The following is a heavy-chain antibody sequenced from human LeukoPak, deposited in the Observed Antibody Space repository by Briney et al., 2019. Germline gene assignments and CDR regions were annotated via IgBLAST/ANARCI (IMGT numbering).Heavy chain of an antibody. Sequence: GASVKVSCKASGYPFASYGISWVRQAPGQGLEWMGWISAYKGNTNYAQKFQGRVTMTRDTSISTAYMELSRLRSDDTAVYYCARAFSVPITIFGVVIFPYGMDVWGQGTTVTVSS. CDR3: ARAFSVPITIFGVVIFPYGMDV. J-gene: IGHJ6*02. CDR1: GYPFASYG. D-gene: IGHD3-3*01. CDR2: ISAYKGNT. V-gene: IGHV1-18*01.